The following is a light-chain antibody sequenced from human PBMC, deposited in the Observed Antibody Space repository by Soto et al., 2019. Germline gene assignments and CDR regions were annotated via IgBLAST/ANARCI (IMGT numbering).Light chain of an antibody. CDR3: QDYGSSRT. Sequence: EIVLTQSPGTLPLSPGERATLSCRTSQSISSSSLAWYQQKPGQAPRLLIYGASSRATGIPDRFSGSGSGTDFTLTISRVEPEDIAVYYCQDYGSSRTFGQGTKVEVK. CDR2: GAS. V-gene: IGKV3-20*01. J-gene: IGKJ1*01. CDR1: QSISSSS.